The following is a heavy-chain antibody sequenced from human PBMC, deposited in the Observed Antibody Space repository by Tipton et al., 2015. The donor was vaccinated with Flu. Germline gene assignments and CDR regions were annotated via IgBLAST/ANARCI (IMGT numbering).Heavy chain of an antibody. CDR3: ARDRSGSDSGYYYYYYGMDV. D-gene: IGHD1-26*01. J-gene: IGHJ6*02. CDR1: GGSISSGSYY. V-gene: IGHV4-61*02. CDR2: IYTSGST. Sequence: TLSLTCTVSGGSISSGSYYWSWIRQPAGKGLEWIGRIYTSGSTNYNPSLKSRVTMSVDTSKNQFSLKPSAGTAADTAVYYCARDRSGSDSGYYYYYYGMDVWSQGTTVTVSS.